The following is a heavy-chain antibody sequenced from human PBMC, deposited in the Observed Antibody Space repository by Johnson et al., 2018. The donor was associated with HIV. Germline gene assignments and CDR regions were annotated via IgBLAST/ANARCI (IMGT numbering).Heavy chain of an antibody. D-gene: IGHD6-19*01. CDR3: ARGEGSGWHLAGAFDI. CDR1: GFTFDDYA. J-gene: IGHJ3*02. V-gene: IGHV3-9*01. CDR2: ISWNSGSI. Sequence: VQLVESGGGLVQPGRSLRLSCAASGFTFDDYAMHWVRQAPGKGLEWVSGISWNSGSIDYADSVKGRFTISRDNAKNSLYLQMNSLRAEDTAVYYCARGEGSGWHLAGAFDIWGQGTMVTVSS.